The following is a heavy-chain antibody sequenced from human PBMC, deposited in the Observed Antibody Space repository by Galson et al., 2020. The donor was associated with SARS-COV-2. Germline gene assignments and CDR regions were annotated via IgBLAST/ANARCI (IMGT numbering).Heavy chain of an antibody. J-gene: IGHJ2*01. V-gene: IGHV4-39*01. D-gene: IGHD1-1*01. CDR1: GGSISSGSFQ. CDR3: AGRTGTRYRYFDL. Sequence: ASETLSLTCTASGGSISSGSFQWGWIRQPPGKGLEWIGSFYYTGSTDYNPSLKSRLTISVDTSKHQFSLKLSSVTAADTAVYYCAGRTGTRYRYFDLWGRGTLVTVSS. CDR2: FYYTGST.